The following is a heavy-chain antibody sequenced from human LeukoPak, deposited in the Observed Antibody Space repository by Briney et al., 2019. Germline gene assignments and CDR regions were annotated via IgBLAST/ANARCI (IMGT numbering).Heavy chain of an antibody. Sequence: GGSLRLSCEASGFTFSSYWMSWVRQAPGKGLEWVANIKTDGSERYYVDSVKGRFTISRDNAKNSLYLQMNSLRAEDTAVYYCARDYTGYFPWGQGTLVIVSS. CDR3: ARDYTGYFP. CDR1: GFTFSSYW. V-gene: IGHV3-7*03. J-gene: IGHJ5*02. CDR2: IKTDGSER. D-gene: IGHD3-9*01.